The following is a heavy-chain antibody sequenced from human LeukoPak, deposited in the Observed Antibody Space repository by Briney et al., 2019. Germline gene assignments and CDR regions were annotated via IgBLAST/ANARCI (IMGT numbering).Heavy chain of an antibody. CDR2: ISSSSSYI. D-gene: IGHD2-2*01. Sequence: GGSLRLSCAASGFTVSSNYMSWVRQAPGKGLEWVSSISSSSSYIYYADSVKGRFTISRDNAKNSLYLQMNSLRAEDTAVYYCADEVVPAAIVRWGQGTLVTVSS. CDR3: ADEVVPAAIVR. CDR1: GFTVSSNY. V-gene: IGHV3-21*01. J-gene: IGHJ4*02.